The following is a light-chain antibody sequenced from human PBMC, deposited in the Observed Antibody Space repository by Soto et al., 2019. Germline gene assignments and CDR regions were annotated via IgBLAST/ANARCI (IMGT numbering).Light chain of an antibody. CDR3: QSYDSSLVGLI. CDR1: NSNIGAGYP. J-gene: IGLJ2*01. V-gene: IGLV1-40*01. CDR2: ANT. Sequence: QAVVTQPPSVTGAPGQRVTISCTGNNSNIGAGYPVHWYLHFPGTAPKLLIYANTVRPSGVPDRFSGSRSGTSASLAITGLQAEDEADFYCQSYDSSLVGLIFGGGTKLTVL.